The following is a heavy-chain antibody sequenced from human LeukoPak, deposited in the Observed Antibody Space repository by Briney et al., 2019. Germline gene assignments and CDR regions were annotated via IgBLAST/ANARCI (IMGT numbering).Heavy chain of an antibody. CDR1: GFTFSSYS. CDR2: ISSNSITT. Sequence: GGSLRLSCAASGFTFSSYSMNWVRQAPGKGLEWFSYISSNSITTYYADSVKGRFTISRDNAKNSLYLQMNSLRAEDTAVYFCARGGSDTAMAHDYWGQGTLVTVSS. D-gene: IGHD5-18*01. CDR3: ARGGSDTAMAHDY. V-gene: IGHV3-48*01. J-gene: IGHJ4*02.